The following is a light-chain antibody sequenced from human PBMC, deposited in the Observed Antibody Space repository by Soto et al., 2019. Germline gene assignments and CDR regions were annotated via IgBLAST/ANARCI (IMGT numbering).Light chain of an antibody. V-gene: IGKV3-15*01. CDR3: HQYDNWWT. CDR2: GDT. CDR1: QRVRNN. Sequence: EIVLTQSPGTLSVSPGERATLLCGAGQRVRNNLAWYQQKPGQTTRLIIYGDTTRATGVPASFSGGGSGTYFILTISSLQPEDFVVYYCHQYDNWWTFGQGTKVDIK. J-gene: IGKJ1*01.